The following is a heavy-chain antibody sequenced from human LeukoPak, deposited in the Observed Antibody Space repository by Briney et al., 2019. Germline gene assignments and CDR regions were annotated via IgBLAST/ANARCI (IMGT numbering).Heavy chain of an antibody. D-gene: IGHD6-19*01. J-gene: IGHJ4*02. Sequence: ASVKVSCKASGYTFTGYYMHWVRQAPGQGLEWMGWINPNSGGTNYAQKFQGRVTMTRDTSISTAYMELSRLRSDDTAVYYCARGLLSSGWHNRKILYYFDYWGQGTLVTVSS. V-gene: IGHV1-2*02. CDR3: ARGLLSSGWHNRKILYYFDY. CDR2: INPNSGGT. CDR1: GYTFTGYY.